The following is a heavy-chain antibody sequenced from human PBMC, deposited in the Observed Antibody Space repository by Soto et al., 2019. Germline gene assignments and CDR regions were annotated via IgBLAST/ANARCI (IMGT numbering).Heavy chain of an antibody. D-gene: IGHD5-18*01. CDR2: ISYDGSNK. Sequence: GGSLRLSCAASGFTFSTYGMHWVRQAPGKGLEWVAIISYDGSNKYYADSVKGRFTISRDNSKNTLYLQMNSLRADDTAVYYCAKDGEETAMSYIDYWGQGTLVTVSS. CDR1: GFTFSTYG. CDR3: AKDGEETAMSYIDY. J-gene: IGHJ4*02. V-gene: IGHV3-30*18.